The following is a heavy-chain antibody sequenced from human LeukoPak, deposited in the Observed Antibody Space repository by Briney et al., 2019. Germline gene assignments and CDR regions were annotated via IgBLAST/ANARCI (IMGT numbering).Heavy chain of an antibody. CDR2: ISSSSNYI. V-gene: IGHV3-21*01. CDR1: GFTFSSST. J-gene: IGHJ5*02. Sequence: GGSLRLSCAASGFTFSSSTMNWVRQAPGKGLKWVSSISSSSNYIYCADSVKGRFTISRDNAKNSLYLQMNSLRADDTAVYYCVRIPNSANFPNWFDPWGQGTLVTVSS. D-gene: IGHD4/OR15-4a*01. CDR3: VRIPNSANFPNWFDP.